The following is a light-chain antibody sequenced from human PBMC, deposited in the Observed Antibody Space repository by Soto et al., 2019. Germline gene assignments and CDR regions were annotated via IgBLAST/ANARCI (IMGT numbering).Light chain of an antibody. CDR3: ATWDDSLNGPV. Sequence: QAVVTQPPSASGPPGQRVTISCSGSSSNLGDNTVNWYQQLPGTAPKLLIYRNNRRPSEVPDRFSGSKSGTSASLAISGLQSDDEADYYCATWDDSLNGPVFGGGTKLTVL. CDR1: SSNLGDNT. CDR2: RNN. V-gene: IGLV1-44*01. J-gene: IGLJ3*02.